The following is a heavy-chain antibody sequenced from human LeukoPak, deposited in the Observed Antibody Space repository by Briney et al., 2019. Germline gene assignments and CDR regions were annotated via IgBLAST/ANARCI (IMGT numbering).Heavy chain of an antibody. D-gene: IGHD3-9*01. CDR1: GFTFSSYA. V-gene: IGHV3-23*01. J-gene: IGHJ4*02. Sequence: GGSLRLSCAASGFTFSSYAMSWVRQAPGKGLEWVSAISGSGGSTYYADSVKGRFTISRGNAKNSLYLQMNSLRAEDTAVYYCAKQYDILTGYFFDYWGQGTLVTVSS. CDR2: ISGSGGST. CDR3: AKQYDILTGYFFDY.